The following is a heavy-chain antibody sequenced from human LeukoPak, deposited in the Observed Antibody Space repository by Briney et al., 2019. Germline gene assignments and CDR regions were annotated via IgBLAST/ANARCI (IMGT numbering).Heavy chain of an antibody. CDR2: INPGDYDA. CDR1: GYSFSSYW. V-gene: IGHV5-51*01. Sequence: GESLKISCKASGYSFSSYWIGWVRQMPGKGLEWMAIINPGDYDARYSPSFQGQVTVSADRSISTAYMQWSTLKASDTATYDCTKAPTSSLSFFDFWGQGTLVTVSS. J-gene: IGHJ4*02. CDR3: TKAPTSSLSFFDF. D-gene: IGHD5-24*01.